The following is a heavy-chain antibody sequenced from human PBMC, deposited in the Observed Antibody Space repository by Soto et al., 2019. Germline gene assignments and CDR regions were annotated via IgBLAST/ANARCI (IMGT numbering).Heavy chain of an antibody. Sequence: GASVKVSCKASGYTFTSYGISWVRQAPGQGLEWMGWISAYNGNTNYAQKLQGRVTMTTDTSTSTAYMELRSLRSDDTAVYYCARDHDSYSPQPINWFDPWGQGTLVTVSS. D-gene: IGHD2-21*02. CDR3: ARDHDSYSPQPINWFDP. CDR2: ISAYNGNT. V-gene: IGHV1-18*01. J-gene: IGHJ5*02. CDR1: GYTFTSYG.